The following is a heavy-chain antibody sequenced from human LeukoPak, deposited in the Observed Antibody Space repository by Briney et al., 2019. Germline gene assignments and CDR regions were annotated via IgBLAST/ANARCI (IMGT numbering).Heavy chain of an antibody. V-gene: IGHV4-34*01. D-gene: IGHD2-15*01. CDR1: GGSFSGYY. CDR3: ARGHGVVVAAKSRYFDL. J-gene: IGHJ2*01. Sequence: PSETLSLTCAVYGGSFSGYYWSWIRQPPGKGLEWIGEINHSGSTNYNPSLKSRVTISVDTSKNQFSLKLSSVTAADTAVYCCARGHGVVVAAKSRYFDLWGRGTLVTVSS. CDR2: INHSGST.